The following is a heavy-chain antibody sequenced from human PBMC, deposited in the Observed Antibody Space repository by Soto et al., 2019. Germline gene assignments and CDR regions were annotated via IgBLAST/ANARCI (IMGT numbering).Heavy chain of an antibody. J-gene: IGHJ4*02. V-gene: IGHV3-30*18. CDR2: ISYDGSHK. CDR3: AKERTAAAILYDFDY. D-gene: IGHD6-13*01. Sequence: PGGSLSLSCAASGFTFSTYGMHWVRQAPGKGLEWVAVISYDGSHKYYADSVKGRFTISRDNSKNTLYLQMNGLRAEDTAVYYCAKERTAAAILYDFDYWGQGTLVTVSS. CDR1: GFTFSTYG.